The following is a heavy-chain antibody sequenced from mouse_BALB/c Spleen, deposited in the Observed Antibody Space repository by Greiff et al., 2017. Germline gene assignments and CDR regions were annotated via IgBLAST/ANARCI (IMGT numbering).Heavy chain of an antibody. CDR2: IYPYNGGT. Sequence: EVQLQESGPELVKPGASVKISCKASGYTFTDYNMHWVKQSHGKSLEWIGYIYPYNGGTGYNQKFKSKATLTVDNSSSTAYMELRSLTSEDSAVYYCARSRGNYVFAYWGQGTLVTVSA. D-gene: IGHD2-1*01. CDR3: ARSRGNYVFAY. V-gene: IGHV1S29*02. CDR1: GYTFTDYN. J-gene: IGHJ3*01.